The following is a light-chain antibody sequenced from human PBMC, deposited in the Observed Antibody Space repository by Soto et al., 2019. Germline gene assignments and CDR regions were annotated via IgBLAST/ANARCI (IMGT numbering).Light chain of an antibody. CDR1: QSISSY. J-gene: IGKJ4*01. CDR2: AAS. V-gene: IGKV1-39*01. Sequence: DIQMTQSPSSLSASVGDRVTITCRASQSISSYLNWYQQKPGKAPKLLIYAASSLQSGGPSRFSGSGSGTDFTRRITSLQPEDFETYSCQQGKSAPPTFGGGTKVVIK. CDR3: QQGKSAPPT.